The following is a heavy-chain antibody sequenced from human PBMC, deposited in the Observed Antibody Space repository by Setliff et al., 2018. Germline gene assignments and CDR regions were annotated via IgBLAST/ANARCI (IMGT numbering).Heavy chain of an antibody. V-gene: IGHV5-51*01. J-gene: IGHJ3*02. CDR1: GYSFSTCW. CDR3: ARRYYYDSRGSYSDSAEALEI. D-gene: IGHD3-22*01. Sequence: LGESLKISCKGSGYSFSTCWIGWVRQIPGKGLEWMGIIYPGDSITRYSPSFQGQVTISVDKSINTAYLQWSSLRASDTAMYYCARRYYYDSRGSYSDSAEALEIWGQGTMVTVSS. CDR2: IYPGDSIT.